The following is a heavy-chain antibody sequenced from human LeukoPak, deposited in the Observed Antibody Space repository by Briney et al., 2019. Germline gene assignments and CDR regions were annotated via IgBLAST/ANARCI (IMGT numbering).Heavy chain of an antibody. CDR1: GYTFTGYY. CDR3: ARDGRLTIFVRGIITEGSPPKN. J-gene: IGHJ4*02. Sequence: ASVKVSCKASGYTFTGYYMHWVRQAPGQGLEWMGWINPKTGGTNYAQRFQGRVTMTRDTSIRTAYMELNSLRSDDTAVYYCARDGRLTIFVRGIITEGSPPKNWGQGTLVTVSS. CDR2: INPKTGGT. D-gene: IGHD3-10*01. V-gene: IGHV1-2*02.